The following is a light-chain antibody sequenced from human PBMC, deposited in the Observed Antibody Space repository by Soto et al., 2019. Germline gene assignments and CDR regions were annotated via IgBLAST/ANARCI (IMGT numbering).Light chain of an antibody. J-gene: IGKJ2*01. CDR3: HQYNTWYT. CDR1: QRVSKN. Sequence: EVVMTQSPATLSVSPGKRVILSCRASQRVSKNLAWYQQKPGQAPRLLIYGASTRATGVPARFSGSGSGTFFSLTINSPQSDDFAVYYCHQYNTWYTFGQGTKLEIK. V-gene: IGKV3-15*01. CDR2: GAS.